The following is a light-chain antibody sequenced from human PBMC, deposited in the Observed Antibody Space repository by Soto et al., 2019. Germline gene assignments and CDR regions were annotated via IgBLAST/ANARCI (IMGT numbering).Light chain of an antibody. CDR3: HQRYSWPHT. CDR2: EAS. Sequence: EIVLTQSPATLSLSPGERATLSCGASQSVSTYLGWYQEKPGQPPRLLISEASNRATGIPARFSGSGSGTDFTLTISSLEPEDFAVYFCHQRYSWPHTFGQGTKLEI. V-gene: IGKV3-11*01. CDR1: QSVSTY. J-gene: IGKJ2*01.